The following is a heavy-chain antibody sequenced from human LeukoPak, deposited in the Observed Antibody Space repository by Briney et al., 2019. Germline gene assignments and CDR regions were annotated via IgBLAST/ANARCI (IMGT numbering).Heavy chain of an antibody. V-gene: IGHV4-59*01. CDR2: IYYSGST. CDR1: GGSISSYY. D-gene: IGHD3-22*01. Sequence: SETLSLTCTVSGGSISSYYWSWIRQPPGKGLERIGYIYYSGSTNYNPSLKSRVTISVDTSKNQFSLKLSSVTAADTAAYYCARDKTLNYYDSSGYAKIYYYGMDVWGQGTTVTDSS. CDR3: ARDKTLNYYDSSGYAKIYYYGMDV. J-gene: IGHJ6*02.